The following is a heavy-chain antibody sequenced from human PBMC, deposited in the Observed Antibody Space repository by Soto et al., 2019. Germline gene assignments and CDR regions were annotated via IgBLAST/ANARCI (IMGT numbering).Heavy chain of an antibody. CDR1: GFTFSSYA. J-gene: IGHJ6*02. V-gene: IGHV3-23*01. CDR3: AKDSRDVVVVADTPSGMDV. D-gene: IGHD2-15*01. Sequence: PGGSLRLSCAASGFTFSSYAMSWVRQAPGKGLEWVSAISGSGGSTYYEDSVKGRFTISRDNSKNTLYLQMNSLRAEDTAIYYCAKDSRDVVVVADTPSGMDVWGQGPTVTV. CDR2: ISGSGGST.